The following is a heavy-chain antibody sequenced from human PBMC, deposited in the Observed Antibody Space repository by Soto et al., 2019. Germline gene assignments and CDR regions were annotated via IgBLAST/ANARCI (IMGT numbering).Heavy chain of an antibody. Sequence: QVQLVESGGGLVKPGGSLRLSCAASGFTFSDYYMSWIRQAPGKGLEWVSYISSSSSYTNYADSVEGRFPSSRDNAKNSLYLQMNSLRAEDTAVYYCARDADILTGSDAFDIWGQGTMVTVSS. V-gene: IGHV3-11*05. D-gene: IGHD3-9*01. CDR1: GFTFSDYY. CDR2: ISSSSSYT. J-gene: IGHJ3*02. CDR3: ARDADILTGSDAFDI.